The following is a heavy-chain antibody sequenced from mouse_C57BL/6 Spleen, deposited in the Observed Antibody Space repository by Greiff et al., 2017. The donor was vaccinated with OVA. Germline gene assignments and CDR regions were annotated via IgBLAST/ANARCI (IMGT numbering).Heavy chain of an antibody. CDR3: ANDYDGFDY. V-gene: IGHV1-20*01. CDR2: INPYNGDT. CDR1: GYSFTGYF. Sequence: EVQLQQSGPELVKPGDSVKISCKASGYSFTGYFMNWVMQSHGQSLEWIGRINPYNGDTYYNQKFKGKATLTVDKSSSTAHMELRSLTSEDAAVYYGANDYDGFDYWGQGTTLTVSS. D-gene: IGHD2-4*01. J-gene: IGHJ2*01.